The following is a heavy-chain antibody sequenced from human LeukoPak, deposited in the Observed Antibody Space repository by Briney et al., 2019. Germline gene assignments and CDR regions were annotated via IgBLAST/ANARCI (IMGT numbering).Heavy chain of an antibody. V-gene: IGHV4-34*01. CDR2: INHSGST. CDR3: ASHNAAGSYYYHYYGMDV. Sequence: SETLSLTCAVYGGSFSGYYWSWIRQPPGKGLEWIGEINHSGSTNYNPSLKSRVTISVDTSKNQFSLKLSSVTAADTAVYYCASHNAAGSYYYHYYGMDVWGQGTTVTVSS. D-gene: IGHD6-13*01. J-gene: IGHJ6*02. CDR1: GGSFSGYY.